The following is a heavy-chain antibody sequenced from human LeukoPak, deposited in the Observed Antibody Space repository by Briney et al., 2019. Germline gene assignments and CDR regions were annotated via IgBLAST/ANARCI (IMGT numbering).Heavy chain of an antibody. Sequence: PGGSLRLSCAASGFTFSSYEMNWVHQAPGKGLEWVSYISSSGSIIYYADSVKGRFTISRDNAKNSLYLQMNSLRAEDTAVYYCARGLGYSGSYQTFDYWGQGTLVTVSS. CDR1: GFTFSSYE. J-gene: IGHJ4*02. D-gene: IGHD1-26*01. CDR2: ISSSGSII. V-gene: IGHV3-48*03. CDR3: ARGLGYSGSYQTFDY.